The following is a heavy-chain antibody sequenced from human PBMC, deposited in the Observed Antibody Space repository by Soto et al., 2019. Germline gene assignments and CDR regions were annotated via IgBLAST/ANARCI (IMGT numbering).Heavy chain of an antibody. CDR3: ARQMYYDFWIGKRGTDT. V-gene: IGHV4-30-4*08. Sequence: SETLSLTCTVSGGSISSADYYWGWIRQPPGKGLEWLGYIYYTGTTHYNPSLKTRLAISLDKSKNEFSLKLHSVTAADTAVYFCARQMYYDFWIGKRGTDTWGQGKLVTVSA. J-gene: IGHJ5*02. CDR2: IYYTGTT. CDR1: GGSISSADYY. D-gene: IGHD3-3*01.